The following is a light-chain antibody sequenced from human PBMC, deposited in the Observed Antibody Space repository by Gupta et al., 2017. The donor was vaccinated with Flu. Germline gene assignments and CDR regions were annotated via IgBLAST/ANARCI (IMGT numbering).Light chain of an antibody. CDR1: QSVLYSPNNRNY. J-gene: IGKJ1*01. CDR2: WAS. CDR3: QQYVTTPWT. V-gene: IGKV4-1*01. Sequence: DNVMTQSPDSLAVSLGERATINCKSSQSVLYSPNNRNYLAWYQQKPGQPPRLLIYWASTRESGVPDRFSGSGSGTDFTLTISSLQAEDVAVYYCQQYVTTPWTFGQGTKVEIK.